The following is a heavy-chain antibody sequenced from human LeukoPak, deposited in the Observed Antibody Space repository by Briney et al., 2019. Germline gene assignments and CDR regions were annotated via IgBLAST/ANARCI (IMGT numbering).Heavy chain of an antibody. CDR3: ARFIGTASGYKRGYYYGMDV. V-gene: IGHV3-23*01. Sequence: GGALRLSFAASGFTFYSYAMSLVRQAPGEGLGLVSAISGSGGSTYYADSVKGRFTISRDNSKNTLYLQMNSLRAEDTAVYYCARFIGTASGYKRGYYYGMDVWGQGTTVTVSS. CDR1: GFTFYSYA. D-gene: IGHD1-1*01. CDR2: ISGSGGST. J-gene: IGHJ6*02.